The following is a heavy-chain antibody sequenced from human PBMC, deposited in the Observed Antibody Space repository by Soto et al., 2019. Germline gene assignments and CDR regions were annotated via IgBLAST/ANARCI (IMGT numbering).Heavy chain of an antibody. D-gene: IGHD6-19*01. CDR2: IWYDGSNK. Sequence: GGSLRLSCAASGFTFSSYGMHWVRQAPGKGLEWVAVIWYDGSNKYYADSVKGRFTISRDHSKKTLFLEMRSLRGEDTAVYFCAKAQEASGIPYAYLDYWAPGALVTVSS. CDR1: GFTFSSYG. J-gene: IGHJ4*02. CDR3: AKAQEASGIPYAYLDY. V-gene: IGHV3-33*06.